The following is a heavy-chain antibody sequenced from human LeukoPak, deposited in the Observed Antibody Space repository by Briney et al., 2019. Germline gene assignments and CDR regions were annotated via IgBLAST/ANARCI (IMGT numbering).Heavy chain of an antibody. Sequence: SETLSLTCTVSGGSISYYYWNWIRQPPGKGLEWIGYIYSSGSTNYNPSLKSRVAISLDTSKNQFSLKLSSVTAADTAVYYCARMGDYYDSSGYRHDAFDIWGQGTMVTVSS. CDR2: IYSSGST. CDR3: ARMGDYYDSSGYRHDAFDI. D-gene: IGHD3-22*01. V-gene: IGHV4-59*01. J-gene: IGHJ3*02. CDR1: GGSISYYY.